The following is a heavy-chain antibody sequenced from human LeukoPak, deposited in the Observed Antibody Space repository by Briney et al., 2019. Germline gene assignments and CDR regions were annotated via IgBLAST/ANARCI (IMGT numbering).Heavy chain of an antibody. Sequence: GESLKISCRGSGYTFTDYWIGWVRQMPGKGLEWMGIIYPGDSDTRYSPSFQGQVTISADKSISTAYLQWSSLKASDTAMYYCARPILSSSPSTWFAPGGQGTLVTVSS. V-gene: IGHV5-51*01. J-gene: IGHJ5*02. CDR1: GYTFTDYW. D-gene: IGHD6-13*01. CDR3: ARPILSSSPSTWFAP. CDR2: IYPGDSDT.